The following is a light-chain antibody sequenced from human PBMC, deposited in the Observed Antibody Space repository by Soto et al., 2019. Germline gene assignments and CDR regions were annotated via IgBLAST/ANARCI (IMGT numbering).Light chain of an antibody. CDR3: LQYNSYSQA. CDR2: KAS. J-gene: IGKJ1*01. V-gene: IGKV1-5*03. Sequence: DIQMTQSPSTLSASVGDRVTITCRASQTISSWLAWYQQKPGKAPKLLIYKASTLNSGVPSRFSGSGSGTEFTLPISSLQPDDFATYYCLQYNSYSQAFGQGTKVELK. CDR1: QTISSW.